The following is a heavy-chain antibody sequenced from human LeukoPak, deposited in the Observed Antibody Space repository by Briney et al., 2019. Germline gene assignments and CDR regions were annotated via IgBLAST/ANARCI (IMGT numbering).Heavy chain of an antibody. D-gene: IGHD2-2*02. V-gene: IGHV3-7*01. CDR1: GFSFSSHW. CDR2: IKEDGSVK. J-gene: IGHJ6*03. CDR3: AGDIVVVPAAIGPYCYYYMDV. Sequence: GGSLRLSCAASGFSFSSHWMSWVRQAPGKGLEWVANIKEDGSVKNYVDSVKGRFTISRDNAKNSVYLQMNSLRAEDTAVYYCAGDIVVVPAAIGPYCYYYMDVWGKGTTVTVSS.